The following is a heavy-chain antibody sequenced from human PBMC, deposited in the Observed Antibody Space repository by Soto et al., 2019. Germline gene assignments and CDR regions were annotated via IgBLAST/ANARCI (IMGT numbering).Heavy chain of an antibody. D-gene: IGHD3-10*01. Sequence: QVQLQQSGPGLVKPSETLSLTCTVSSGPTSSHNWGWIRQPPGRGLEWLGYVYNTGGTSYNPTLRSRVTISADTSTKNISLTLSSVTAADTAVYYCVRQGIGPLHGLVDVWGQGTTVSVSS. J-gene: IGHJ6*02. CDR1: SGPTSSHN. V-gene: IGHV4-59*08. CDR3: VRQGIGPLHGLVDV. CDR2: VYNTGGT.